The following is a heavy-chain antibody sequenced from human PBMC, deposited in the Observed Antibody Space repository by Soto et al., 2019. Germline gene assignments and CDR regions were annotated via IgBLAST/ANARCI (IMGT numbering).Heavy chain of an antibody. V-gene: IGHV3-7*01. D-gene: IGHD1-1*01. CDR2: INQDGNED. CDR3: ARTGDGHHDFLDY. J-gene: IGHJ4*02. Sequence: QPGGSLRLSCAASGFTFSSYWMNWVRQAPGKGLEWVANINQDGNEDNLLDSVKGRFTISRDNAKNSLFLQMNSLRVDDAAVYYCARTGDGHHDFLDYWGQGALVTVSS. CDR1: GFTFSSYW.